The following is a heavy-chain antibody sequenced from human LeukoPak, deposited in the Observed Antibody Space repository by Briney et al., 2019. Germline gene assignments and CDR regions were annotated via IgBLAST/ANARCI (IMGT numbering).Heavy chain of an antibody. V-gene: IGHV4-39*02. CDR1: GGSISSSSYY. D-gene: IGHD2-2*01. CDR2: IYYSGST. Sequence: SETLSLTCTVSGGSISSSSYYWGWIRQPPGKGLEWIGCIYYSGSTYYNPSLKSRVTISVDTSKNQFSLKLSSVTAADTAVYYCARDSGDIVVAPAARNVGYFQHWGQGTLVTVSS. CDR3: ARDSGDIVVAPAARNVGYFQH. J-gene: IGHJ1*01.